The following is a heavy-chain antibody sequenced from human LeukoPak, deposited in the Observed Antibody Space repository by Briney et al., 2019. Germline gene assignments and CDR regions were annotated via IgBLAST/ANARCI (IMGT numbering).Heavy chain of an antibody. CDR1: GCSISSGYY. Sequence: PSETLSLTCAVSGCSISSGYYRGWSRQPPGKGLEWIGSIYHSGSTYYNPSLKSRVTISVDTSKNQFSLKLSSVTAADTAVYYCARRRDGYFDYWGQGTLVTVSS. V-gene: IGHV4-38-2*01. CDR3: ARRRDGYFDY. D-gene: IGHD5-24*01. CDR2: IYHSGST. J-gene: IGHJ4*02.